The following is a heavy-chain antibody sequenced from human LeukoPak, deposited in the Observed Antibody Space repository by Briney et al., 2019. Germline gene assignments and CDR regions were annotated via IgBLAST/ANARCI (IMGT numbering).Heavy chain of an antibody. J-gene: IGHJ4*02. V-gene: IGHV3-48*03. CDR1: GFTFSSYE. D-gene: IGHD1-1*01. CDR3: ARDAATGTGFFDY. CDR2: ITSSDSTT. Sequence: GGSLRLSCVASGFTFSSYETNWVRQAPGKGLEWLSYITSSDSTTHYADSVKGRFTISRDNAKNSLYLQMNSLRAEDTAVYYCARDAATGTGFFDYWGQGTLVTVSS.